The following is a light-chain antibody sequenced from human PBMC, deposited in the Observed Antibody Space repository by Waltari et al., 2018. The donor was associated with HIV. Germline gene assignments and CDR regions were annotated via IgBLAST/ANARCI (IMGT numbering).Light chain of an antibody. J-gene: IGLJ1*01. Sequence: QSALTQPASVSGSLGQSITISCTGTSSDVGGYNYVSWYQQHPGKAPKLMIYDVNNRPSGLSKRFSGPECGTAASVTISGRQAEDETDYYCSSYTSGSTYWVFGTGTKVTVL. CDR3: SSYTSGSTYWV. CDR2: DVN. V-gene: IGLV2-14*03. CDR1: SSDVGGYNY.